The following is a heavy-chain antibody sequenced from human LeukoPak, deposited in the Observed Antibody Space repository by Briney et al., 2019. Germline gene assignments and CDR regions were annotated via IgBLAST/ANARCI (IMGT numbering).Heavy chain of an antibody. D-gene: IGHD3-10*01. CDR1: GGSFSGYY. Sequence: SETLSLTCAVYGGSFSGYYWSWIRQPPGKGLEWLGEINHSGSTNYNPSLRSRVTISVDTSKNQFSLKLSSVTAADTAVYYCARGPYYYGLNWGQGTLVTVSS. J-gene: IGHJ4*02. CDR2: INHSGST. CDR3: ARGPYYYGLN. V-gene: IGHV4-34*01.